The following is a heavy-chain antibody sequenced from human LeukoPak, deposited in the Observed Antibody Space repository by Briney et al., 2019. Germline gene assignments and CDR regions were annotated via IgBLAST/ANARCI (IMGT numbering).Heavy chain of an antibody. CDR1: GYTFSIYG. CDR3: ARQGYSGHSQGAADY. Sequence: ASVKVSCKASGYTFSIYGFSRVRQAPGQRLEWMGWISVYNGNTNYAQKFQGRVNMTTDTSTSTAHMELRSLRSDDTAVYYCARQGYSGHSQGAADYWGQGTLVTVSS. CDR2: ISVYNGNT. D-gene: IGHD4-23*01. V-gene: IGHV1-18*01. J-gene: IGHJ4*02.